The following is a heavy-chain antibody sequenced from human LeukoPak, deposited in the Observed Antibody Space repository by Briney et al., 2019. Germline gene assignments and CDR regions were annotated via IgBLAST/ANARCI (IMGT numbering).Heavy chain of an antibody. CDR2: IITIIYSA. V-gene: IGHV1-69*13. Sequence: SVKVSCKASGGTFSSYAISWVRHAPGQAPGQRLKWMGGIITIIYSANYAQKFQGRVRITVDESTSTVYMELSSLRSEDTAVYYCGRMGDQRHCISTSRVCPDVFDIWGQRTMVTVSS. CDR1: GGTFSSYA. D-gene: IGHD2-2*01. CDR3: GRMGDQRHCISTSRVCPDVFDI. J-gene: IGHJ3*02.